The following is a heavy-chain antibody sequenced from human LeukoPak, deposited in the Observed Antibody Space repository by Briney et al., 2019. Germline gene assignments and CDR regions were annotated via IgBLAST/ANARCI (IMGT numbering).Heavy chain of an antibody. V-gene: IGHV3-53*01. Sequence: GGSLRLSCAAPGFTVSNNRMNWVRQAPGKGLEWVSVIYSGGITYYADSVKGRFTISRDNSKNTLYLQMNSLRAEDTAVYYCARENSDYYDSSGYYYVFDYWGQGTLVTVSS. D-gene: IGHD3-22*01. CDR3: ARENSDYYDSSGYYYVFDY. CDR2: IYSGGIT. J-gene: IGHJ4*02. CDR1: GFTVSNNR.